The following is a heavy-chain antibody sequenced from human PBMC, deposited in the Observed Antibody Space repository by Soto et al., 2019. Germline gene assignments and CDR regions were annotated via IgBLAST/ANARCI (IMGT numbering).Heavy chain of an antibody. D-gene: IGHD5-12*01. CDR1: GGSFSGYY. V-gene: IGHV4-34*01. CDR3: ARATTTPSSKEVVIRPAPFDY. J-gene: IGHJ4*02. Sequence: SETLSLTCAVYGGSFSGYYWSWIRQPPGKGLEWIGEINHSGSTNYNPSLKSRVTISVDTSKNQFSLKLSSVTAADTAVYYCARATTTPSSKEVVIRPAPFDYWGQGTLVTVSS. CDR2: INHSGST.